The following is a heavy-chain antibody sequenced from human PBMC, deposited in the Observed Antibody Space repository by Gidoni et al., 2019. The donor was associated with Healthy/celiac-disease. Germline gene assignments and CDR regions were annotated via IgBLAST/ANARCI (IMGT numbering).Heavy chain of an antibody. CDR1: GFTFSSYA. D-gene: IGHD6-19*01. Sequence: QVQLVESGGGVVQPGRSLRLPCAASGFTFSSYAMHWVRQAPGKGLEWVAVISYDGSNKYYADSVKGRFTISRDNSKNTLYLQMNSLRAEDTAVYYCARGGSVAVGPYFYGMDVWGQGTTVTVSS. CDR3: ARGGSVAVGPYFYGMDV. CDR2: ISYDGSNK. J-gene: IGHJ6*02. V-gene: IGHV3-30-3*01.